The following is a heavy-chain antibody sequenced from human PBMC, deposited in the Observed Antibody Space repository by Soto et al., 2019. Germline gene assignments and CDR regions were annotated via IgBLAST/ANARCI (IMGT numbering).Heavy chain of an antibody. J-gene: IGHJ3*02. D-gene: IGHD3-3*01. CDR1: GYTFTSYG. Sequence: ASVKVSCKASGYTFTSYGISWVRQAPGQGLEWMGWISAYNGNTNYAQKLQGRVTMTTDTSTSTAYMELRSLRSDDTDVYYCARDGDFWSGYSAFDIWGQGTMVTVSS. CDR3: ARDGDFWSGYSAFDI. V-gene: IGHV1-18*01. CDR2: ISAYNGNT.